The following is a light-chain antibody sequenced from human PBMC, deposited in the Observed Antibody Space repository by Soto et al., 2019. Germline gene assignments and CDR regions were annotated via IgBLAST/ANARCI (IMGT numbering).Light chain of an antibody. CDR2: EDS. J-gene: IGLJ3*02. Sequence: QSVLTQPASVSGSPGQSITISCTGTNSDVGTDNLVSWYQHHPGKAPKLIIHEDSKRPSGVSYRFSGSKSGNTASLTLSGLQAEDEADYYCCSYAGSSTWVFGGGTKLTVL. CDR3: CSYAGSSTWV. CDR1: NSDVGTDNL. V-gene: IGLV2-23*01.